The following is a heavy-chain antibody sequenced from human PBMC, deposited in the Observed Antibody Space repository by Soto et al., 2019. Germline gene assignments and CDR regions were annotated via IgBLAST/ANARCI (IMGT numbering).Heavy chain of an antibody. CDR1: GFTFSSYA. Sequence: EVQLLESGGGLVQPGGSLRLSCAASGFTFSSYAMSWVRQAPGKGLEWVSAISGSGGTTYYADSVKGRFTISRDNSKNTLYLQMNRLRAEDTAVYYCARDYYDYCNWFYGMDVWGQGTTVTVSS. J-gene: IGHJ6*02. V-gene: IGHV3-23*01. CDR3: ARDYYDYCNWFYGMDV. CDR2: ISGSGGTT. D-gene: IGHD3-16*01.